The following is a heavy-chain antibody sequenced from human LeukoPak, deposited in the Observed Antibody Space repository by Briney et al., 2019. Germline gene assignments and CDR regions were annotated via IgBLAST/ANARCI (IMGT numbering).Heavy chain of an antibody. D-gene: IGHD1-26*01. Sequence: SETLSLTCTVSGGSISSYYWSWIRQPPGKGLEWIGYIYYSGSTNYNPSLKSRVTISVDTSKNQFSLKLSSVTAADTAVYYCARDNGGAREFDYWGQGTLVTVSS. CDR3: ARDNGGAREFDY. CDR1: GGSISSYY. J-gene: IGHJ4*02. V-gene: IGHV4-59*12. CDR2: IYYSGST.